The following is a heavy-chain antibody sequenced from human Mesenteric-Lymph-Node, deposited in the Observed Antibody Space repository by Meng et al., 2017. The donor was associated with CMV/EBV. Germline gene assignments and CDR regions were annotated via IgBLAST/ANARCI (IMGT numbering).Heavy chain of an antibody. D-gene: IGHD1-1*01. CDR3: AKDYNIYQDAFDI. CDR1: GFTSSNFW. CDR2: IRQDGSEK. Sequence: GESLKISCTASGFTSSNFWMSWVRQAPGKGLEWVANIRQDGSEKYYVDSVKGRFTISRDNSKNTLYLQMNSLRAEDTAVYYCAKDYNIYQDAFDIWGQGTMVIVSS. V-gene: IGHV3-7*03. J-gene: IGHJ3*02.